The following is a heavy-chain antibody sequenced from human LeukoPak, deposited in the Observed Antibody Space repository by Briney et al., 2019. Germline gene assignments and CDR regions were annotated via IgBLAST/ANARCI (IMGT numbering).Heavy chain of an antibody. D-gene: IGHD3-10*01. J-gene: IGHJ4*02. CDR3: ARGPQSSAYYSFDY. CDR1: GGSISGYY. V-gene: IGHV4-4*07. CDR2: NYTSGST. Sequence: SDTLSLTCTVSGGSISGYYWSWIRQPAGKGLECIGRNYTSGSTNYNPSLKSRVTMSVDTSKNQFSLKLNSVTAADTAVYYCARGPQSSAYYSFDYWGQGTLVTVSS.